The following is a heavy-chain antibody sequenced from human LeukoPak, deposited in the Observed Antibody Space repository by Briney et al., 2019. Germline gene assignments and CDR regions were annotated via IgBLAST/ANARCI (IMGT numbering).Heavy chain of an antibody. D-gene: IGHD3-16*01. V-gene: IGHV1-18*01. CDR1: GYTFTSYG. J-gene: IGHJ6*03. CDR2: ISAYNDNT. Sequence: ASVKVSCKASGYTFTSYGFSWVRQAPGQGLEWMGWISAYNDNTDYAQKLQGRVTMTMDASTSTAYMELRSLRSDDTAVYHCARSPARRGYYYYYYMDVWGKGTTVTVSS. CDR3: ARSPARRGYYYYYYMDV.